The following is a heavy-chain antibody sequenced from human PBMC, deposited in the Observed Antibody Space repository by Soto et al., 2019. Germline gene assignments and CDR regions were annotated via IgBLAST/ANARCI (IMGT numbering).Heavy chain of an antibody. D-gene: IGHD3-16*01. V-gene: IGHV3-48*03. Sequence: EGSLRLSCAASGFTFSSYEMNWVRQAPGKGLEWVSYISSSGSTIYYADSVKGRFTISRDNAKNSLYLQMNSLRAEDTAVYYCARTRLRLSYAFDIWGQGTMVTVSS. J-gene: IGHJ3*02. CDR1: GFTFSSYE. CDR2: ISSSGSTI. CDR3: ARTRLRLSYAFDI.